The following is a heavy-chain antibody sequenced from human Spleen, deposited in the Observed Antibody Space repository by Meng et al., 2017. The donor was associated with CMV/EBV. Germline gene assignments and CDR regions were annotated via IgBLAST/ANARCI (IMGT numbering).Heavy chain of an antibody. CDR2: INQDGSDK. CDR3: ARGIPYYDFWSGYYGMDV. V-gene: IGHV3-7*04. Sequence: GESLKISCAASGLNFNKYWMHWVRQAPGKGLEWVANINQDGSDKYYVDSVKGRFTISRDNAQNSLYLQINSLRAEDTAVYYCARGIPYYDFWSGYYGMDVWGQGTTVTVSS. CDR1: GLNFNKYW. D-gene: IGHD3-3*01. J-gene: IGHJ6*02.